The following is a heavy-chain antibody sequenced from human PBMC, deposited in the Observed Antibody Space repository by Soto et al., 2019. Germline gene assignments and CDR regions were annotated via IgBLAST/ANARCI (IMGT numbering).Heavy chain of an antibody. J-gene: IGHJ4*02. D-gene: IGHD5-12*01. CDR3: ARHVSQRWLQLEGFDY. Sequence: SETLSLTCTVSGGSISSSSYYWGWIRQPPGKGLEWIGSIYYSGSTYYNPSLKSRVTISVDTSKNQFSLKLSSVTAADTAVYYCARHVSQRWLQLEGFDYWGQGTLVTVSS. CDR1: GGSISSSSYY. V-gene: IGHV4-39*01. CDR2: IYYSGST.